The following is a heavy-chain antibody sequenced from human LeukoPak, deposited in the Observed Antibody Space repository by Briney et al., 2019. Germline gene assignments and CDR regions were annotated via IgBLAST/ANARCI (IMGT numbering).Heavy chain of an antibody. CDR1: GFTFSSYG. J-gene: IGHJ6*02. Sequence: GGSLRLSCAASGFTFSSYGMHWVRQAPGKGLEWVAVISYDGSNKYYADSVKGRFTISRDNSKNTLYLQMNSLRAEDTAVYYCAKDFPGMDVWGQGTTVTVPS. CDR3: AKDFPGMDV. V-gene: IGHV3-30*18. CDR2: ISYDGSNK.